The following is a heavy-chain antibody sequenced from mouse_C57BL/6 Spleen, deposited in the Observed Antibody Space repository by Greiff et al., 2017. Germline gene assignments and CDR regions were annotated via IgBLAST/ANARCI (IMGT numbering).Heavy chain of an antibody. CDR2: INAGGSYT. Sequence: EVQLMESGGGLVKPGGSLKLSCAASGFTFSSYAMSWVRQTPEKRLEWVATINAGGSYTYYPDNVKGRFTISRDNAKTDLYLQMSHLKSEDTAMYYCAREYYGSSFYAMDYWGQGTSVTVSS. V-gene: IGHV5-4*01. CDR3: AREYYGSSFYAMDY. CDR1: GFTFSSYA. D-gene: IGHD1-1*01. J-gene: IGHJ4*01.